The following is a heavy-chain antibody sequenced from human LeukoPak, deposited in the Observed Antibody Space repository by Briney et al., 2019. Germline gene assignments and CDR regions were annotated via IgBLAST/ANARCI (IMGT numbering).Heavy chain of an antibody. Sequence: SETLSLTCAVYGGSFSGYYWSWLRQPPGKGLEWIGEINHSGSTNYNPSLKSRVTISVDTSKNQFSLKLSSVTAADTAVYYCVRGSWYGYFDYWGQGTLVTVSS. J-gene: IGHJ4*02. CDR2: INHSGST. CDR3: VRGSWYGYFDY. D-gene: IGHD6-13*01. V-gene: IGHV4-34*01. CDR1: GGSFSGYY.